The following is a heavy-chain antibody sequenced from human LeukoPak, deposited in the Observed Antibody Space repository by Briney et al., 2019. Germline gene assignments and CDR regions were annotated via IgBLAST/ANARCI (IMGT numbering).Heavy chain of an antibody. Sequence: ASVTVSCKASGYTFTGYYMHWVRQAPGQGLEWMGWINPNSGGTEYAQKFQGRVTMTRDTSSNTAYMELNRLTSDDTAVYFCAPTSAVTYYFDYWGRGTLVT. D-gene: IGHD4-17*01. V-gene: IGHV1-2*02. CDR1: GYTFTGYY. CDR3: APTSAVTYYFDY. CDR2: INPNSGGT. J-gene: IGHJ4*02.